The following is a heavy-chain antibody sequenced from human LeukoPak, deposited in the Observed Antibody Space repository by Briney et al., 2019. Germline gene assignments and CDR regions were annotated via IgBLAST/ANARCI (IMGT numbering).Heavy chain of an antibody. V-gene: IGHV4-59*01. J-gene: IGHJ4*02. CDR1: GGSISSYY. D-gene: IGHD3-10*01. CDR3: ARVEYYYGSGSCFDY. Sequence: SETLSLTCTVSGGSISSYYWSWIRQPPGKGLEWIGYIYYSGSTNYNPSLKSRVTISVDTSKNQFSLKLSSVTAADTAVYYCARVEYYYGSGSCFDYWGQGTLVTVSS. CDR2: IYYSGST.